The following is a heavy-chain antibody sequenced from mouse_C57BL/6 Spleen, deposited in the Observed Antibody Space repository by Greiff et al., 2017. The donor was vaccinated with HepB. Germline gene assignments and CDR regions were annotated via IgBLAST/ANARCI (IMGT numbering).Heavy chain of an antibody. CDR3: ARLVGYYHFDV. CDR2: IYPGDGDT. CDR1: GYAFSSYW. J-gene: IGHJ1*03. D-gene: IGHD2-3*01. V-gene: IGHV1-80*01. Sequence: VKLMESGAELVKPGASVKISCKASGYAFSSYWMNWVKQRPGKGLEWIGQIYPGDGDTNYNGKFKGKATLTADKSSSTAYMQLSSLTSEDSAVYFCARLVGYYHFDVWGTGTTVTVSS.